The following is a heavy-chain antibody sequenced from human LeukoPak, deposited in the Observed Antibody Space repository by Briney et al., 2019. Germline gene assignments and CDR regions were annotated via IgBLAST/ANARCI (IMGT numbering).Heavy chain of an antibody. Sequence: ASVKVSCKASGYTFTGYYMHWVRQAPGQGLEWMGWINPNSGGTNYAQKFQGRVTMTRDTSISTAYMELSRLRSDDTAVYYCARLRPGYSSSSGRHYYYMDVWGKGTTVTVSS. CDR2: INPNSGGT. J-gene: IGHJ6*03. CDR3: ARLRPGYSSSSGRHYYYMDV. V-gene: IGHV1-2*02. CDR1: GYTFTGYY. D-gene: IGHD6-6*01.